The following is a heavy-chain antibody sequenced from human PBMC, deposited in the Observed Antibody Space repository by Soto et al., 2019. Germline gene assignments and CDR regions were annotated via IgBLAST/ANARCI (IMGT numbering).Heavy chain of an antibody. D-gene: IGHD3-10*01. V-gene: IGHV3-74*01. CDR1: GFTFDYYW. CDR3: ARGDRGGFDL. CDR2: VHSDGTTT. Sequence: EVQLVESGGGLVQPGESLRLSCAASGFTFDYYWMHWVRQAPGKGLVWVSRVHSDGTTTTYADSVKGRFTISRDNARNTVFVQRSSLRAEDTGMYYCARGDRGGFDLWGHGTVVTVSS. J-gene: IGHJ3*01.